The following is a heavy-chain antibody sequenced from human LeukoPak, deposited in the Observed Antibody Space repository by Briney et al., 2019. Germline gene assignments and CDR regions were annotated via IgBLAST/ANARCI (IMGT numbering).Heavy chain of an antibody. CDR1: GYSLSSGYY. CDR2: IYYSGST. CDR3: AIQRGGGYDFDY. D-gene: IGHD5-12*01. J-gene: IGHJ4*02. Sequence: SETLSLTCTVSGYSLSSGYYWGWIRQPPGKGLEWIGSIYYSGSTYYNPSLKSRVTISVDTSKNQFSLKLSSVTAADTAVYYCAIQRGGGYDFDYWGQGTLVTVSS. V-gene: IGHV4-38-2*02.